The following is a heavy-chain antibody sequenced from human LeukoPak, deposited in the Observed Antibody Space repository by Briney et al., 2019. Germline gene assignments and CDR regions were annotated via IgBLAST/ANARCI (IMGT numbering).Heavy chain of an antibody. CDR2: ISAYNGNT. CDR1: GYTFTSYG. J-gene: IGHJ4*02. D-gene: IGHD1-26*01. V-gene: IGHV1-18*01. Sequence: ASVKVSCKASGYTFTSYGISWVRQAPGQGLEWMGWISAYNGNTNYAQKLQGRVTMTTDTSTSTAYMELRSLRSGDTAVYYCASLVGAIDGDYFDYWGQGTLVTVSS. CDR3: ASLVGAIDGDYFDY.